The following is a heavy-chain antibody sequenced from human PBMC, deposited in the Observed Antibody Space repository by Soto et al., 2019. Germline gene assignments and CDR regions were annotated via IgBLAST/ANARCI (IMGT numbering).Heavy chain of an antibody. CDR1: GFTFSNAW. Sequence: EVQLVESGGGLVKPGGSLRLSCAASGFTFSNAWMSWVRQAPGKGLEWVGRIKSKTDGGTTDYAAPVKGRFTISRDDSKDTLYRQMNSLKTEDTAVYDCTTDGGNVIAVAGMIDYGGEGTLVTVSS. J-gene: IGHJ4*02. V-gene: IGHV3-15*01. CDR2: IKSKTDGGTT. CDR3: TTDGGNVIAVAGMIDY. D-gene: IGHD6-19*01.